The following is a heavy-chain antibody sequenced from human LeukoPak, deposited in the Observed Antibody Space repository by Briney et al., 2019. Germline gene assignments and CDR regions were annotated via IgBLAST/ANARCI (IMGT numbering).Heavy chain of an antibody. Sequence: GESLEISCKGSGYSFTSYWIGWVRQMPGKGLEWMGIIYPGDSDTRYSPSFQGQVTISADKSISTAYLQWSSLKASDTAMYYCARQDIAVADRYYYGMDVWGQGTTVTVSS. J-gene: IGHJ6*02. CDR2: IYPGDSDT. CDR1: GYSFTSYW. D-gene: IGHD6-19*01. V-gene: IGHV5-51*01. CDR3: ARQDIAVADRYYYGMDV.